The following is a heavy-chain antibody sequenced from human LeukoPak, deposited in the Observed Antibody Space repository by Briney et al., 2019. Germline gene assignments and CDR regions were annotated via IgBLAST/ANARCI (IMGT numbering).Heavy chain of an antibody. CDR3: ARDTGWSRFDP. J-gene: IGHJ5*02. V-gene: IGHV3-74*01. CDR1: GFTFNSYW. D-gene: IGHD6-19*01. CDR2: INSDGSST. Sequence: GGSLRLSCAASGFTFNSYWMHWVRHAPGKGLVWVSCINSDGSSTSYADSVKGRFTISRDNAKNTLYLQMSSLRAEDTAVYYCARDTGWSRFDPWGQGTLVTVSS.